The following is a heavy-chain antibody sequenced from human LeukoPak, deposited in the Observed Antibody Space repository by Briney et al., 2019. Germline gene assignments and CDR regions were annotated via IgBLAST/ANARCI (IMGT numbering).Heavy chain of an antibody. Sequence: SETLSLTCTVSGGSISSSSYYWGWIRQPPGKGLEWIGSIYYSGSTYYNLSLKSRVTISVDTSKNQFSLKLSSVTAADTAVYYCAKVQGSGYYYDGGNWFDPWGQGTLVTVSS. V-gene: IGHV4-39*01. CDR3: AKVQGSGYYYDGGNWFDP. J-gene: IGHJ5*02. D-gene: IGHD3-22*01. CDR1: GGSISSSSYY. CDR2: IYYSGST.